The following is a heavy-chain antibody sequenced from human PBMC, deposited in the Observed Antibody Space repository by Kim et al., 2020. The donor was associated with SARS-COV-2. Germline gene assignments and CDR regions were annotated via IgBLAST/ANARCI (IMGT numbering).Heavy chain of an antibody. CDR1: GFTFDDYA. J-gene: IGHJ5*02. CDR2: ISGDGGST. V-gene: IGHV3-43*02. D-gene: IGHD5-12*01. Sequence: GGSLRLSCAASGFTFDDYAMHWVRQAPGKGLEWVPLISGDGGSTYYADSVKGRFTISRDNSKNSLYLQMNSLRTEDTALYYCAKGGGGMVATHSNWFDPWGQGTLVTVSS. CDR3: AKGGGGMVATHSNWFDP.